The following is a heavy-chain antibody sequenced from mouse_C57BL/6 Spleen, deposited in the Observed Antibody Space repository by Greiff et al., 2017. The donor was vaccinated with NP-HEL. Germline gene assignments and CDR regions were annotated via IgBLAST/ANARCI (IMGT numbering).Heavy chain of an antibody. CDR1: GYAFSSYW. CDR3: ARHDYYAMDD. Sequence: LQQSGASVKISCKASGYAFSSYWMNWVKQRPGKGLEWIGQIYPGDGDTNYNGKFKGKATLTADKSSSTAYMQLSSLTSEDSAVYFCARHDYYAMDDWGQGTSVTVSS. CDR2: IYPGDGDT. J-gene: IGHJ4*01. V-gene: IGHV1-80*01.